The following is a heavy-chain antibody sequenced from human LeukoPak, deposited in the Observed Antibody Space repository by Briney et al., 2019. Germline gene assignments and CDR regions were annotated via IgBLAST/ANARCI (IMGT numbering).Heavy chain of an antibody. V-gene: IGHV1-2*02. D-gene: IGHD3-10*01. CDR1: GYTFTGYY. J-gene: IGHJ5*02. CDR3: ATHISPPWDMVRGIRHCQWFDP. CDR2: INPNSGGT. Sequence: ASVKVSCKTSGYTFTGYYMHWVRQAPGQGREWRGWINPNSGGTNYAQKFQGRVTMTEDTSTDTAYMELSSLRSEDTAVYYCATHISPPWDMVRGIRHCQWFDPWGQGTLVTVSS.